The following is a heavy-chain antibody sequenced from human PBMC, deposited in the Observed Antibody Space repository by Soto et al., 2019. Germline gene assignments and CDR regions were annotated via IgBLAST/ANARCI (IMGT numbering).Heavy chain of an antibody. D-gene: IGHD2-2*01. V-gene: IGHV3-74*01. CDR2: INSDGRST. CDR3: GREKLVVVPAAPNRFDS. Sequence: GASLRVSCAASGFTFSSYWMHWVRQAPGKGLVWVSRINSDGRSTSYADSVKGRFTISRDNAKNTLYLQMNRLRAEDTAVYYCGREKLVVVPAAPNRFDSWG. CDR1: GFTFSSYW. J-gene: IGHJ5*01.